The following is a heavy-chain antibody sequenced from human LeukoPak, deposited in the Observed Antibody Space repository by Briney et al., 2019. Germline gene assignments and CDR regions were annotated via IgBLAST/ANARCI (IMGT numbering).Heavy chain of an antibody. V-gene: IGHV3-9*01. Sequence: GRSLRLSCAASGFTFDDYAMHWVRQVPGKGLERVSGISWNSGSIEYAGSVKGRFTISRDNAKNSLYLQMNSLRSEDTALYHCAKVGDLSAFSSSSFYFDYWGQGTLVTVSS. CDR3: AKVGDLSAFSSSSFYFDY. J-gene: IGHJ4*02. D-gene: IGHD6-6*01. CDR1: GFTFDDYA. CDR2: ISWNSGSI.